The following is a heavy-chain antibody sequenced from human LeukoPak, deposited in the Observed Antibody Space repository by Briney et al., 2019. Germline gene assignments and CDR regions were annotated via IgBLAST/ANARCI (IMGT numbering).Heavy chain of an antibody. CDR2: IKQDGSEK. J-gene: IGHJ4*02. Sequence: GGSLRLSCAASGFTLSSYWMSWVRQAPGKGLEWVANIKQDGSEKYYVDSVKGRFTISRDNAKNSLYLQMNSLRAEDTAVYYCARESYYYGSGSYPTSPLGFDYWGQGTLVTVSS. CDR3: ARESYYYGSGSYPTSPLGFDY. V-gene: IGHV3-7*03. CDR1: GFTLSSYW. D-gene: IGHD3-10*01.